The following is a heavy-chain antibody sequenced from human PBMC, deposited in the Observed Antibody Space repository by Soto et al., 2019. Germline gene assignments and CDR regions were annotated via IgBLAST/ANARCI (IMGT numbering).Heavy chain of an antibody. J-gene: IGHJ6*02. V-gene: IGHV3-53*02. CDR2: IYTGGST. D-gene: IGHD3-16*01. Sequence: EVQMVETGGGLSQPGGSLRLSCAVSGFIVSSKYMTWVRQAPGKGLEWVSVIYTGGSTHYADSARGRFTISRDSSKNTLYLQMISLRAEDAAVYYCTTYTGYGMDVWGQGTTVTVSS. CDR1: GFIVSSKY. CDR3: TTYTGYGMDV.